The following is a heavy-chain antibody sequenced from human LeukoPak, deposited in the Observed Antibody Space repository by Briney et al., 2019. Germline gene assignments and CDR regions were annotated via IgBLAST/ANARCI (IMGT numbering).Heavy chain of an antibody. D-gene: IGHD3-22*01. V-gene: IGHV4-34*01. CDR1: GGSFSGYY. Sequence: SETLSLTCAVYGGSFSGYYWSWIRQPPGKGLEWIGEINHSGSTNYNPSLKSRVTISVDTSKNQFSLKLSSVTAADTAVYYCARRKGRRITRIVVVITASQQGFDYWGQGTLVTVSS. CDR3: ARRKGRRITRIVVVITASQQGFDY. CDR2: INHSGST. J-gene: IGHJ4*02.